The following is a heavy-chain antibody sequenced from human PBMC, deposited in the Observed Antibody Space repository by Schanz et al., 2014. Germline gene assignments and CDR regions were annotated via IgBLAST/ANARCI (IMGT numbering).Heavy chain of an antibody. CDR2: IKHDGREK. D-gene: IGHD3-3*01. J-gene: IGHJ3*02. V-gene: IGHV3-7*01. CDR3: ARVGGTYYDFWSGVPPTVMHDGFDI. Sequence: EVQLVESGGGLVQPGGSLRLSCAASGFAFDTYWMSWVRQAPGKGLEWVANIKHDGREKYYVDSVKGRFTISRDNAKNSMYLEMNSLRAEDTAVFYCARVGGTYYDFWSGVPPTVMHDGFDIWGQGTMVTVS. CDR1: GFAFDTYW.